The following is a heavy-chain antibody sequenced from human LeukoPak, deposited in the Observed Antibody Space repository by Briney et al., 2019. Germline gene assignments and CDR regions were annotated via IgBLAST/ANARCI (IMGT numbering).Heavy chain of an antibody. V-gene: IGHV4-34*01. J-gene: IGHJ4*02. D-gene: IGHD2-8*01. CDR2: INNSGST. CDR1: GGSFSGYY. Sequence: APETLSLTCAVYGGSFSGYYWSGIRQPPGEGLKWIGEINNSGSTNYNPSLKSRVTISVDTSKNQFSMQMSSVTAADTAVYYCERARRIVRNGFDYWGQGTLVTVSS. CDR3: ERARRIVRNGFDY.